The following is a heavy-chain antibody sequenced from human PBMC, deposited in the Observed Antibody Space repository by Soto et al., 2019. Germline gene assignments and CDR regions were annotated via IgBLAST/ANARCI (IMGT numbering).Heavy chain of an antibody. D-gene: IGHD3-22*01. CDR2: IYHTGNT. V-gene: IGHV4-39*01. CDR1: GRSISNSRYY. J-gene: IGHJ5*02. Sequence: SDTLSLTCTVSGRSISNSRYYWAWIRRPPGKGLEWIGSIYHTGNTYYNPSLRSRVTISVDTSKNQFSLKLTSVTAADTAVYYCARDYYDSSDYTTNWFDPWGQGTLVTVS. CDR3: ARDYYDSSDYTTNWFDP.